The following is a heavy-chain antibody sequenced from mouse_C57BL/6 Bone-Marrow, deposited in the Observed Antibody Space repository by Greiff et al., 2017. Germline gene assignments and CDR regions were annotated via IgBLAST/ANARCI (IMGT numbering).Heavy chain of an antibody. CDR2: IRLKSDNYAT. V-gene: IGHV6-3*01. CDR1: GFTFSNYW. D-gene: IGHD1-1*01. Sequence: EVQLVESGGGLVQPGGSMKLSCVASGFTFSNYWMNWVRQSPEKGLEWVAQIRLKSDNYATHYAESVKGRFTISRDDSKSSVYLQMNNLRAEDTGIYYCKKGITTVVALAMDYWGQGTSVTVSS. J-gene: IGHJ4*01. CDR3: KKGITTVVALAMDY.